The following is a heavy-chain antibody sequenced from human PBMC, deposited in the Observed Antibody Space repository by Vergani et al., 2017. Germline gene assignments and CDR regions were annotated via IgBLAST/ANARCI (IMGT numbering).Heavy chain of an antibody. V-gene: IGHV3-7*01. Sequence: EVQLVESGGGLVQPGGSLRLSCAASGFTFSSYWMSWVRQAPGKGLEWVANIKQDGSEKYYVDSVKGRFTISRDNAKNSLYLQMNSLRAEDTAVYYCASVISSNQCWNDAFDIWGQGTMVTVSS. D-gene: IGHD3-10*01. CDR3: ASVISSNQCWNDAFDI. J-gene: IGHJ3*02. CDR1: GFTFSSYW. CDR2: IKQDGSEK.